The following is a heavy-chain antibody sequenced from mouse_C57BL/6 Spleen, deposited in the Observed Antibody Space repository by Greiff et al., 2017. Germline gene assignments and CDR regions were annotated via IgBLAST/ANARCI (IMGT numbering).Heavy chain of an antibody. CDR3: ARSTNYGSSPAWFAY. CDR1: GYSFTDYN. CDR2: INPKYGNT. V-gene: IGHV1-39*01. J-gene: IGHJ3*01. Sequence: VQLQQSGPELVKPGASVKISCKASGYSFTDYNMNWVKQSNGKGLEWIGVINPKYGNTSYNQKFKGKATLTVDKSSSTAYMQHNSLTSEDSAVYYCARSTNYGSSPAWFAYWGQGTLVTVSA. D-gene: IGHD1-1*01.